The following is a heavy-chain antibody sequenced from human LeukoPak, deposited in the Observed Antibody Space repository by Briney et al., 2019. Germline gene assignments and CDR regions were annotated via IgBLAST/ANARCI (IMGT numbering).Heavy chain of an antibody. CDR2: ISSSSSYI. D-gene: IGHD3-16*02. CDR3: ARAESSTFGGVIFPDY. Sequence: GGSLRLSCAASGLTFSSYSMNWVRQAPGKGLGWVSSISSSSSYIYYADSVKGRFTISRDNAKNSLYLQMNSLRAEDTAVYYCARAESSTFGGVIFPDYWGQGTLVTVSS. CDR1: GLTFSSYS. J-gene: IGHJ4*02. V-gene: IGHV3-21*01.